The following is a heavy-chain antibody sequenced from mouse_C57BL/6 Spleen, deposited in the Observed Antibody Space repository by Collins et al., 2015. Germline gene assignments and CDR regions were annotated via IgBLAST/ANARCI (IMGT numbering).Heavy chain of an antibody. V-gene: IGHV14-2*01. Sequence: ATITADTSSNTAYLQLSSLTSEDTAVYYCAKDDYVYYAMDYWGQGTSVTVSS. CDR3: AKDDYVYYAMDY. J-gene: IGHJ4*01. D-gene: IGHD2-4*01.